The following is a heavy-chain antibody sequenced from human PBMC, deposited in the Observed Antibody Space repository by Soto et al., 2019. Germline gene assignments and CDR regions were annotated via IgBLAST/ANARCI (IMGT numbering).Heavy chain of an antibody. D-gene: IGHD6-6*01. V-gene: IGHV1-69*13. CDR3: ARGCMKQLAARGMDV. CDR1: GGTFSSYA. Sequence: GASVKVSCKASGGTFSSYAISWVRQAPGQGLEWMGGIIPIFGTANYAQKFQGRVTITADESTSTAYMELSSLRSEDTAVYYCARGCMKQLAARGMDVWGQGTTVTVSS. CDR2: IIPIFGTA. J-gene: IGHJ6*02.